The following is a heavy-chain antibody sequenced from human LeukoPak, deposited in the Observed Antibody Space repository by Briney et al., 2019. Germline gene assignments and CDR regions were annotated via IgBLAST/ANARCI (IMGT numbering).Heavy chain of an antibody. J-gene: IGHJ4*02. V-gene: IGHV3-30-3*01. CDR2: ISYDGSDK. D-gene: IGHD6-19*01. CDR3: ARDWGRRYSSGWYGDFDY. Sequence: GGSPRLSCAASGFTFSNYAMHWVRQAPGKGLEWVAVISYDGSDKYYADSVKGRFTISRDNSKNTLYLQMNSLRPEDTAVYYCARDWGRRYSSGWYGDFDYWGQGTLVTVSS. CDR1: GFTFSNYA.